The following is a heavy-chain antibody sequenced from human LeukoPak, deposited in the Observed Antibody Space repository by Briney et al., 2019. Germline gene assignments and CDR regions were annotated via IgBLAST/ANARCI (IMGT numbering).Heavy chain of an antibody. Sequence: GGSLRLSCAASGFTFSSYAMSWVRQAPGKGLEWVSAISGSGGSTYYADSVKGRFTISRDNAKNSLYLQMNSLRAEDTAVYYCARGNPYYDSSGYYSGLYWGQGTLVTVSS. CDR3: ARGNPYYDSSGYYSGLY. CDR2: ISGSGGST. J-gene: IGHJ4*02. D-gene: IGHD3-22*01. CDR1: GFTFSSYA. V-gene: IGHV3-23*01.